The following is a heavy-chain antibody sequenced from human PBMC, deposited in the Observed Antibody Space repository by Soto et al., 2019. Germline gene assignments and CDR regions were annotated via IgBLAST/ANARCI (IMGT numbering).Heavy chain of an antibody. CDR2: IVPMHRTA. CDR3: ARDCGNTDCFDMDV. Sequence: QVRLVQSGAEVKKPGSSVKVSCEASGGTFSSYTFSWVRQAPGHGLEWMGGIVPMHRTANYAQKFQGRVSISPDESTNTVHMDLSSLRPDDTAVYYCARDCGNTDCFDMDVWAKGPRSSSP. J-gene: IGHJ6*02. CDR1: GGTFSSYT. V-gene: IGHV1-69*16. D-gene: IGHD3-9*01.